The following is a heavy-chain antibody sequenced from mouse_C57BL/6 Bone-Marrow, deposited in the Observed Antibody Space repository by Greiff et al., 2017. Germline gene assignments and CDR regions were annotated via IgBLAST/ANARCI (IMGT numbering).Heavy chain of an antibody. D-gene: IGHD3-2*02. V-gene: IGHV1-55*01. CDR1: GYTFTSYW. Sequence: QVQLQQPGAELVKPGASVKISCKASGYTFTSYWITWVKQRPGQGLEWIGDIYPGSGSTNYNEKFKSKATLTVDTSSSTAYMQLSSLTSEDSAVYYCASGEGTAQATGAWFAYWGQGTLVTVSA. CDR2: IYPGSGST. CDR3: ASGEGTAQATGAWFAY. J-gene: IGHJ3*01.